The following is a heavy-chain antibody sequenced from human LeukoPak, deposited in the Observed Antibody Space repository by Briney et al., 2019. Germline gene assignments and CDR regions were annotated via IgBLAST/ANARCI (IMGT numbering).Heavy chain of an antibody. CDR1: GASISSGSYY. V-gene: IGHV4-61*02. Sequence: SETLSLTCTVSGASISSGSYYWSWIRQPAGKGLEWIGRIYTSGSTNYNPSLKSRVTISVDTSKNQFSLNLTSVTATDTAVYYCAKGRRGSYYGSGFDYWGQGTLVTVSS. J-gene: IGHJ4*02. CDR2: IYTSGST. CDR3: AKGRRGSYYGSGFDY. D-gene: IGHD1-26*01.